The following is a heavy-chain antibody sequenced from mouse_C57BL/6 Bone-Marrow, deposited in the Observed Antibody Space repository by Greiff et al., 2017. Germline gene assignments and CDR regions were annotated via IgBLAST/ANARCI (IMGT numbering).Heavy chain of an antibody. CDR3: ARGGLGLPYFDY. CDR2: INPYNGDT. D-gene: IGHD2-2*01. CDR1: GYSFTGYF. Sequence: VQLKQSGPELVKPGDSVKISCKASGYSFTGYFMNWVMPSHGKSLEWIGRINPYNGDTFYNQKFKGKATLTVDNSSSTPHIELRSLTSEYSAVYYCARGGLGLPYFDYWGQGTTLTVSS. J-gene: IGHJ2*01. V-gene: IGHV1-20*01.